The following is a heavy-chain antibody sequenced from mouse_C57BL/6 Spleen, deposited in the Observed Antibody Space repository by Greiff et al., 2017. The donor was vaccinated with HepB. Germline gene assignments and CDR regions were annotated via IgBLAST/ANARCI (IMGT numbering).Heavy chain of an antibody. CDR1: GISITTGNYR. CDR3: AREGYYGSSWYFDV. V-gene: IGHV3-5*01. CDR2: IYYSGTI. D-gene: IGHD1-1*01. J-gene: IGHJ1*03. Sequence: VQLQQSGPGLVKPSQTVFLTCTVTGISITTGNYRWSWIRQFPGNKLEWIGYIYYSGTITYNPSLTSRTTITRDTPKNQFFLEMNSLTAEDTATYYCAREGYYGSSWYFDVWGTGTTVTVSS.